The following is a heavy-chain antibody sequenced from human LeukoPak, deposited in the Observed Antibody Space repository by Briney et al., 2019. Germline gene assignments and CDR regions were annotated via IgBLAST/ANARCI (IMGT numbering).Heavy chain of an antibody. CDR3: VRYCSSTSCSPYGMDV. Sequence: GGSPRLSCAASGFTFSSYAMSWVRQAPGKGLEWVSAISGSGGSTYYADSVKGRFTISRDNSKNTLYLQMNSLRAEDTAVYYCVRYCSSTSCSPYGMDVWGKGTTVTVSS. CDR1: GFTFSSYA. CDR2: ISGSGGST. J-gene: IGHJ6*04. D-gene: IGHD2-2*01. V-gene: IGHV3-23*01.